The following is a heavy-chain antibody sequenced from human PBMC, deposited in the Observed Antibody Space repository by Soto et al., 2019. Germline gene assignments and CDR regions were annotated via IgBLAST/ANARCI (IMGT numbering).Heavy chain of an antibody. CDR3: AREKNFWSGYLDYYYYGMDV. J-gene: IGHJ6*02. Sequence: GGSLILSCAASGFTFSSYDMHWVRQATGKGLEWVSAIGTAGDTYYPGSVKGRFTISRENAKNSLYLQMNSLRAEDTAVYYCAREKNFWSGYLDYYYYGMDVWGQGTTVTVSS. CDR2: IGTAGDT. CDR1: GFTFSSYD. D-gene: IGHD3-3*01. V-gene: IGHV3-13*01.